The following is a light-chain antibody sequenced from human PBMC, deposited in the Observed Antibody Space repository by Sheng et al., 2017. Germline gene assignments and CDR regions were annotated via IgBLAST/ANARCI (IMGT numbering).Light chain of an antibody. V-gene: IGKV3-20*01. Sequence: EIVLTQSPGTLSLSPGERATLSCRASQSLSVNYLAWYQQSPGQAPRLLVSGASNRAIGIPDRFSGSGSGTDFTLTISRLEPEDFAVYYCLQYGVSLYSFGQGTKLEI. J-gene: IGKJ2*01. CDR1: QSLSVNY. CDR3: LQYGVSLYS. CDR2: GAS.